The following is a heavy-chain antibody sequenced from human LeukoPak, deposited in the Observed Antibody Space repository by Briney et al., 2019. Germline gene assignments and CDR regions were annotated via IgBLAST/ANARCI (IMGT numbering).Heavy chain of an antibody. V-gene: IGHV3-53*01. CDR1: GCTVSSNY. Sequence: GGSLRLSCAASGCTVSSNYMSWVRQAPGKGLEWVSVIYSGGSTYYADSVKGRFTVSRDNSKNTLYLQMNSLRAEDTAVYYCARGEGLFDYWGQGTLVTVSS. CDR2: IYSGGST. CDR3: ARGEGLFDY. J-gene: IGHJ4*02.